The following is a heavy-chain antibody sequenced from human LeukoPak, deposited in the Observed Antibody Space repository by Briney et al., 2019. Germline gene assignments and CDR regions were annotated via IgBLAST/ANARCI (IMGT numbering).Heavy chain of an antibody. CDR1: GFTFSSYG. V-gene: IGHV3-33*01. D-gene: IGHD3-10*01. CDR3: ARDHYYGSGSYYNGGIDY. CDR2: IWYDGSNK. Sequence: WGVLRLSCAASGFTFSSYGMHWVRQAPGKGLEWVAVIWYDGSNKYYADSVKGRFTISRDNSKNTLYLQTNSLRAEDTAVYYCARDHYYGSGSYYNGGIDYWGQGTLVTVSS. J-gene: IGHJ4*02.